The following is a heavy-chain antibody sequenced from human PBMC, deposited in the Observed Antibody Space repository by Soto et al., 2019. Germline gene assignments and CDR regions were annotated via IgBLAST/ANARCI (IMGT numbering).Heavy chain of an antibody. CDR3: TSGVVPITH. D-gene: IGHD3-16*01. J-gene: IGHJ4*02. CDR2: LYSGGSA. CDR1: GFTVSSNY. V-gene: IGHV3-53*01. Sequence: RLSCAASGFTVSSNYMTWVRQAPGKGLEWVSVLYSGGSAYYADSVRGRFSISRDNSKNTLYLQMDRLRAEDTAIYYCTSGVVPITHWGQGTLVTVSS.